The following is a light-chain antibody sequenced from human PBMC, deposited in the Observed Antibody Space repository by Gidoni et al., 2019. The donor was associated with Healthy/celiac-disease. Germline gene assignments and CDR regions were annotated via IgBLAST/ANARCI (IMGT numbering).Light chain of an antibody. CDR2: SNN. CDR3: AAWDDSLNGPV. V-gene: IGLV1-44*01. CDR1: SSNIGSNT. Sequence: QSVLTQPPLASGSPGQRVTLSCSGSSSNIGSNTVNWYQQLPGTAPKLLIYSNNQRPSGDPDRFSGSKSGTSASLAISGLQSEDEADYYCAAWDDSLNGPVFGGGTKLTVL. J-gene: IGLJ3*02.